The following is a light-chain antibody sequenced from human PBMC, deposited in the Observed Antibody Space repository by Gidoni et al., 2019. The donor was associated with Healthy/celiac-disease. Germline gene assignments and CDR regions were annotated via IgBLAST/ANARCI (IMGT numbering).Light chain of an antibody. CDR1: QSVSSY. CDR3: QQRSNWIT. CDR2: DAS. J-gene: IGKJ5*01. V-gene: IGKV3-11*01. Sequence: EIVLTQSPATLSLSPGERATLSCRACQSVSSYLAWYQQKPGQAHRLLIYDASNRATGIPARCSGSGSGKYFTITSSSLEHEDVAVYYRQQRSNWITFXQXTRLEIK.